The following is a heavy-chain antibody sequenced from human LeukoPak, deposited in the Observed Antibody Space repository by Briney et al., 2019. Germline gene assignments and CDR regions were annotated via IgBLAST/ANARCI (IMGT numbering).Heavy chain of an antibody. D-gene: IGHD2-2*01. CDR3: ASGIVVVPAVDY. Sequence: VASVKVSCKASGYTFTSYAMHWVRQAPGQGLEWMGWINPNSGGTNYAQKFQGRVTMTRDTSISTAYMELSRLRSDDTAVYYCASGIVVVPAVDYWGQGTLVTVSS. CDR2: INPNSGGT. V-gene: IGHV1-2*02. J-gene: IGHJ4*02. CDR1: GYTFTSYA.